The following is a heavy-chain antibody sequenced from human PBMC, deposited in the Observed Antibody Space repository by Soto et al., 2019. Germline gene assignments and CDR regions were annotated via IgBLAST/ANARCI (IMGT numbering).Heavy chain of an antibody. J-gene: IGHJ6*02. CDR3: AREDGGCSTYYGMDV. Sequence: QVQLVQSGAEVKKPGASVKVSCKASGYTFTSYGISWVRQAPGQGLEWMGWISAYNGNTNYAQKLQGRVTMTTDTSPSTAYMEPRSLRSDDTAVYYCAREDGGCSTYYGMDVWGQGTTVTVSS. V-gene: IGHV1-18*01. D-gene: IGHD2-15*01. CDR1: GYTFTSYG. CDR2: ISAYNGNT.